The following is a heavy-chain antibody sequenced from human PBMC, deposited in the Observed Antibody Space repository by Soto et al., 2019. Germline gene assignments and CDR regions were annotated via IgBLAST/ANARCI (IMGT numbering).Heavy chain of an antibody. V-gene: IGHV1-2*04. Sequence: ASVQVSCKASGYTFTGYYMHWVRQAPGQGLEWMGWINPNSGGTNYAQKFQGWVTMTRDTSISTAYMELSRLRSDDTAVYYCARGMRPAAGTDYWGQGTLVTVSS. D-gene: IGHD6-13*01. CDR1: GYTFTGYY. J-gene: IGHJ4*02. CDR2: INPNSGGT. CDR3: ARGMRPAAGTDY.